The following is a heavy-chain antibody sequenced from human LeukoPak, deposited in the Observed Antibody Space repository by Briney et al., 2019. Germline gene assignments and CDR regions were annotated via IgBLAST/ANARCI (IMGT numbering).Heavy chain of an antibody. CDR1: GDSITGSSYY. CDR2: MYYSGSI. Sequence: SETLSLTCTVSGDSITGSSYYWGWIRQPPGKGLEWIGSMYYSGSIYSNPSLKSRVTISADTSKNQFSLKLKSVTAADTAVYYCARQYYDSTGYYYFDYWGQGTLVTVSS. D-gene: IGHD3-22*01. J-gene: IGHJ4*02. V-gene: IGHV4-39*01. CDR3: ARQYYDSTGYYYFDY.